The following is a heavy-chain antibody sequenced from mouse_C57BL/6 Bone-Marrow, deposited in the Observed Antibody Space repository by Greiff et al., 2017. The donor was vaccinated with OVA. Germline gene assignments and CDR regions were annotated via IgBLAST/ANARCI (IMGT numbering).Heavy chain of an antibody. J-gene: IGHJ2*01. CDR1: GYTFTDYY. D-gene: IGHD2-1*01. Sequence: VQLQQSGPELVKPGASVKISCKASGYTFTDYYMNWVKQSHGKSLEWIGDINPNNGGTSYNQKFKGKATLTVDKSSSTAYMELRSLTSEDSAVEYCAREVVYYGNLDYWGQGTTLTVSS. CDR2: INPNNGGT. V-gene: IGHV1-26*01. CDR3: AREVVYYGNLDY.